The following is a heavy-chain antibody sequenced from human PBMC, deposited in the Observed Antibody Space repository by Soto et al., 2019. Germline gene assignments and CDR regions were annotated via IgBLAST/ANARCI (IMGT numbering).Heavy chain of an antibody. D-gene: IGHD2-15*01. CDR3: ARAGYCSGGSCYADY. Sequence: EVQLVESGGGLVQPGGSLRLSCAASGFTFSSYWMHWVRQAPGKGLVWVSRINSDGSSTSYADSEKGRFTISRDNAKNTLYLQMNSLRAEDTAVYYCARAGYCSGGSCYADYWGQGTLVTVSS. CDR2: INSDGSST. CDR1: GFTFSSYW. V-gene: IGHV3-74*01. J-gene: IGHJ4*02.